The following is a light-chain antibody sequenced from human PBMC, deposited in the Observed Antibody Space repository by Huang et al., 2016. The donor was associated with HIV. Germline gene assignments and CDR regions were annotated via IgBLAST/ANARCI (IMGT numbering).Light chain of an antibody. J-gene: IGKJ2*01. Sequence: DVQMTQSPSSLSASVGDRITITCRASQSIITYLNWYQQHPGKAPKPLSYGASRLLGGCPSRFSGSVSGTEFTLTISSLPPEDFATYYCQQSYTSPYTFGQGTKLEI. CDR3: QQSYTSPYT. CDR1: QSIITY. CDR2: GAS. V-gene: IGKV1-39*01.